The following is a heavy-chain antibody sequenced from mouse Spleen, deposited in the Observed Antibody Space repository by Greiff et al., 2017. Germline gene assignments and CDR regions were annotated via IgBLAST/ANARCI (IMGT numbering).Heavy chain of an antibody. J-gene: IGHJ1*01. CDR3: ARLILFYYGSLYWYFDV. CDR1: GYAFTNYW. CDR2: IYPGSGNT. V-gene: IGHV1-63*01. D-gene: IGHD1-1*01. Sequence: QVQLKESGAELVRPGTSVKISCKASGYAFTNYWLGWVKQRPGHGLEWIGDIYPGSGNTYYNEKFKGKATLTADKSSSTAYMQLSSLTSEDSAVYFCARLILFYYGSLYWYFDVWGAGTTVTVSS.